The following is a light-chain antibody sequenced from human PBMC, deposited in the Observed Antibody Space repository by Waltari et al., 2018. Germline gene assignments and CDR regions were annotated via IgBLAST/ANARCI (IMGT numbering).Light chain of an antibody. CDR1: SSDFGSYNR. J-gene: IGLJ2*01. V-gene: IGLV2-18*02. CDR3: SSYTSSSTFVV. CDR2: EVS. Sequence: QSALTQPPSVSGSPGQSVTISCTGTSSDFGSYNRFSWYQQPPGTAPKLMIYEVSNRPSGVPDRFSGSKSGNTASLTISGLQAEDEADYYCSSYTSSSTFVVFGGGTKLTVL.